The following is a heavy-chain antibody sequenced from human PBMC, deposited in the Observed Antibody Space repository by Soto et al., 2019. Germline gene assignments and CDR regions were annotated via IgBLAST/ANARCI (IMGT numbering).Heavy chain of an antibody. CDR1: GGSVSSGSYY. CDR3: ARYHNFGDYGYFDY. V-gene: IGHV4-61*01. J-gene: IGHJ4*02. D-gene: IGHD4-17*01. CDR2: IYHSETT. Sequence: SETLSLTCTVSGGSVSSGSYYWTWIRQPPGKGLEWIGYIYHSETTNYNASLRSRVSISVDTSKNQFSLRLSSVTTADTAVYYCARYHNFGDYGYFDYWGQGTLVTVSS.